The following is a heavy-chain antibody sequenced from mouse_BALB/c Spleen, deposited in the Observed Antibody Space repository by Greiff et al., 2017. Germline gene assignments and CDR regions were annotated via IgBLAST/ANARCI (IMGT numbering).Heavy chain of an antibody. Sequence: QVQLQQSGAELAKPGASVKMSCKASGYTFTSYWMHWVKQRPGQGLEWIGYINPSTGYTEYNQKFKDKATLTADKSSSTAYMQLSSLTSEDSAVYYCARGYASSYWFAYWGQGTLVTVSA. D-gene: IGHD1-1*01. CDR3: ARGYASSYWFAY. CDR1: GYTFTSYW. J-gene: IGHJ3*01. V-gene: IGHV1-7*01. CDR2: INPSTGYT.